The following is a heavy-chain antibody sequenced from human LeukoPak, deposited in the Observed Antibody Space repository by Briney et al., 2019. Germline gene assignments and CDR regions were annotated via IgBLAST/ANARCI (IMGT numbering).Heavy chain of an antibody. Sequence: ASVTVSCKASGYTFTGYYMHWVRQAPGQGLEWMGWINPNSGGTNYAQKFQGRVTMTRDTSISTAYMELSRLRSDDTAVYCCARARRIAAAPDYWGQGTLVTVSS. CDR2: INPNSGGT. J-gene: IGHJ4*02. CDR1: GYTFTGYY. D-gene: IGHD6-13*01. CDR3: ARARRIAAAPDY. V-gene: IGHV1-2*02.